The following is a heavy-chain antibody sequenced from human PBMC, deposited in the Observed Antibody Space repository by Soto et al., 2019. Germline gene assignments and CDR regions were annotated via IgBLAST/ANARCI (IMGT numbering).Heavy chain of an antibody. J-gene: IGHJ4*02. Sequence: QVQLVESGGGVVQPGRSLRLSCAASGFTFSSYGMHWVRQAPGKGLEWVAVIWYDGSNKYYADSVKGRFTISRDNSKNXXYLQMNSLRAEDTAVYYCAREGGCSGGSCYGGPDYWGQGTLVTVSS. CDR3: AREGGCSGGSCYGGPDY. D-gene: IGHD2-15*01. CDR2: IWYDGSNK. CDR1: GFTFSSYG. V-gene: IGHV3-33*01.